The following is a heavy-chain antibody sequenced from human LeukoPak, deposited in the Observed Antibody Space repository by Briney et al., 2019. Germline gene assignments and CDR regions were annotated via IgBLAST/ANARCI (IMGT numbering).Heavy chain of an antibody. D-gene: IGHD3-9*01. J-gene: IGHJ4*02. CDR3: ARVWRAPILTGYQYYFDY. V-gene: IGHV4/OR15-8*01. Sequence: SETLSLTCDVSGGSMSSSNWWSWIRQPPGKGLEWIGEINHSGSTNYNPSLKSRVTISVDTSKNQFSPKLSSVTAADTAVYYCARVWRAPILTGYQYYFDYWGQGTLVTVSS. CDR2: INHSGST. CDR1: GGSMSSSNW.